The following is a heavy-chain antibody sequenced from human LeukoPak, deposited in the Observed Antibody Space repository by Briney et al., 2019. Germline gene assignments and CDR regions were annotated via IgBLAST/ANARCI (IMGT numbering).Heavy chain of an antibody. D-gene: IGHD6-13*01. CDR1: GYTFTGYY. J-gene: IGHJ4*02. CDR2: INPNSGGT. Sequence: ASVKVSCKASGYTFTGYYMHWVRQAPGQGLERMGWINPNSGGTNYAQKFQGWVTMTRDTSISTAYMELSRLRSDDTAVYYCARVLDSSSWGLDYWGQGTLVTVS. CDR3: ARVLDSSSWGLDY. V-gene: IGHV1-2*04.